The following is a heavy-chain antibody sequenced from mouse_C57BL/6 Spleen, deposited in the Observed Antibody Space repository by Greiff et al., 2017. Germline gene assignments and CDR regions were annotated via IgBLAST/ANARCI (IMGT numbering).Heavy chain of an antibody. CDR1: GFSLTSYG. CDR3: AGERTYGSSYKAY. CDR2: IWSGGST. J-gene: IGHJ3*01. V-gene: IGHV2-2*01. D-gene: IGHD1-1*01. Sequence: QVQLKESGPGLVQPSQSLSITCTVSGFSLTSYGVHWVRQSPGKGLEWLGVIWSGGSTDYNAAFISRLSISKDNSKSQVFFKMNSLQADDTAIYYCAGERTYGSSYKAYWGQGTLVTVSA.